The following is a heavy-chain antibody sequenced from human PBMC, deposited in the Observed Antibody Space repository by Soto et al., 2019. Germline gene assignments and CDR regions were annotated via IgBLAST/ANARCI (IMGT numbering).Heavy chain of an antibody. CDR3: ARTSLRFLEWLLSYYFDY. J-gene: IGHJ4*02. Sequence: SETLSLTCAVSGYSISSGYYWGWIRQPPGKGLEWIGSIYHSGSTYYNPSLKSRVTISVDTSKNQFSLKLSSVTAADTAVYYCARTSLRFLEWLLSYYFDYWGQGTLVTVS. V-gene: IGHV4-38-2*01. CDR1: GYSISSGYY. D-gene: IGHD3-3*01. CDR2: IYHSGST.